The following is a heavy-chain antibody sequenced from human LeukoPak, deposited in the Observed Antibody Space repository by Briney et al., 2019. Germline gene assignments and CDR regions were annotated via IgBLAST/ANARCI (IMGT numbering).Heavy chain of an antibody. CDR3: AKNVVRTFDY. CDR2: ISGSGVTT. V-gene: IGHV3-23*01. Sequence: GGSLRLSCVASGFTFSSNAMSWVRQAPGKGLEWVSIISGSGVTTYSADSVKGRLVISSDNSKNTLYLQMSSLRAEDTAVYYCAKNVVRTFDYWGLGTLVTVSS. CDR1: GFTFSSNA. J-gene: IGHJ4*02. D-gene: IGHD2-15*01.